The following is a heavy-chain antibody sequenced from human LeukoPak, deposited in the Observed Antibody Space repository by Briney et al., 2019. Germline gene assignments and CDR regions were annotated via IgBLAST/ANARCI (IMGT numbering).Heavy chain of an antibody. CDR1: GFTFSNYA. D-gene: IGHD3-22*01. CDR2: IYYSGST. V-gene: IGHV4-59*12. CDR3: AKSNGYGLIDI. Sequence: LRLSCAASGFTFSNYAMHWVRQPPGKGLEWIGYIYYSGSTNYNPSLKSRVTMSVDTSRNQFSLKLNSVTAADTAVYYCAKSNGYGLIDIWGQGTMVTVSS. J-gene: IGHJ3*02.